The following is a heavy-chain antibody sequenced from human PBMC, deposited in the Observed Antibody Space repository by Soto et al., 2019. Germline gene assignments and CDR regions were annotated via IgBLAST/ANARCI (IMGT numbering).Heavy chain of an antibody. CDR1: GYTFPSYD. V-gene: IGHV1-8*01. D-gene: IGHD4-17*01. CDR2: MNPNSGNT. J-gene: IGHJ5*02. Sequence: ASVKASCKASGYTFPSYDINWVRQATGQGLEYLGWMNPNSGNTAYVQKFQGRVTMTWDTSITTAYMELSSLRSEDTAVYFCARGIKYGAYSRWFDPWGQGTLVNVSS. CDR3: ARGIKYGAYSRWFDP.